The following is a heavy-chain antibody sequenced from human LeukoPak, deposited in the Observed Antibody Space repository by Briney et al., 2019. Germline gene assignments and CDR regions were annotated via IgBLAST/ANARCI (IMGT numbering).Heavy chain of an antibody. V-gene: IGHV4-59*01. Sequence: SETLSLTCTVSGGSIDSYYWSWIRQPPGEGLEWIGYIYYSGSTNYNPSLKSRVTISVDTSKNQFSLKLSSVTAADTAVYYCARVGRYDYLWGTIMGDDAFDIWGQGTMVTVSS. D-gene: IGHD3-16*01. CDR2: IYYSGST. J-gene: IGHJ3*02. CDR3: ARVGRYDYLWGTIMGDDAFDI. CDR1: GGSIDSYY.